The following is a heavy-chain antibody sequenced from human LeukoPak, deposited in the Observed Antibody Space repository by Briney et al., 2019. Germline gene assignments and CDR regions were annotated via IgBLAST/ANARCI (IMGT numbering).Heavy chain of an antibody. Sequence: ASVKVSCKASGGTFSSYAISWVRQAPGQGLEWMGRIIPILGIANYAQKFQGRVTITADKSTSTAYMELSSLRSEDTAVYYCARVAEDGGNSYLVYWGQGTLVTVSS. J-gene: IGHJ4*02. CDR1: GGTFSSYA. CDR3: ARVAEDGGNSYLVY. D-gene: IGHD4-23*01. CDR2: IIPILGIA. V-gene: IGHV1-69*04.